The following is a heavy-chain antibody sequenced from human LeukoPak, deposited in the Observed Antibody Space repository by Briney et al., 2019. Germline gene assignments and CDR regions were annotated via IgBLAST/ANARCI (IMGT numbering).Heavy chain of an antibody. CDR1: GGSISSGAYY. D-gene: IGHD2-2*01. CDR3: ARGRLYCSSTSCYQGVNWFDP. CDR2: IYHSGST. Sequence: SETLSLTCTVSGGSISSGAYYWTWIRQHPGEGLEWIGYIYHSGSTYYNPSLKSRVTMSVDTSKNQFSLEMSSVTAADTAVYYCARGRLYCSSTSCYQGVNWFDPWGQGTLVTVSS. V-gene: IGHV4-31*03. J-gene: IGHJ5*02.